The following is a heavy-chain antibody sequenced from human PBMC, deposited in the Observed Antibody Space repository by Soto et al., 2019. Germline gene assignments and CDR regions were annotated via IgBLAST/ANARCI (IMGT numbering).Heavy chain of an antibody. J-gene: IGHJ4*02. CDR3: ARELGIIRFDY. Sequence: SETLSLTCAVSGGSISSGGYSWSWIRQPPGKGLEWIGYIYYSGSTYYNPSLKSRVTISVDTSKNQFSLKLSSVTAADTAVYYCARELGIIRFDYWGQGTLVTVSS. CDR2: IYYSGST. V-gene: IGHV4-30-2*05. CDR1: GGSISSGGYS. D-gene: IGHD1-26*01.